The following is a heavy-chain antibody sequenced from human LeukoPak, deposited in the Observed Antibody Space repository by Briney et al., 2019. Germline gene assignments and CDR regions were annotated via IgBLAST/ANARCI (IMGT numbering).Heavy chain of an antibody. CDR3: ATGPLPREQWLSRDYKWFDP. D-gene: IGHD6-19*01. V-gene: IGHV1-69*05. CDR1: GGTFSSYA. CDR2: IIPIFGTA. J-gene: IGHJ5*02. Sequence: GASVKLSCKASGGTFSSYATSSVRQAPGHGLKWMRGIIPIFGTANYAQKFQGRVTITTDESTSTAYMDLSSLRSEDTAVYYCATGPLPREQWLSRDYKWFDPWGQGTLVTVSS.